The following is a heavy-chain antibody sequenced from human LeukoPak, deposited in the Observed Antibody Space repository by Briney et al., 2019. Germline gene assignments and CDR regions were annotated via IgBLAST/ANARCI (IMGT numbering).Heavy chain of an antibody. Sequence: LWASVKVSCKASGYTFTGYYMHWVRQAPGQGLEWMGWINPNSGGTNYAQKFQGRVTMTRDTSISTAYMELSRLRSDDTAVYYCARVYYYGSGSYYGAFDIWGQGTMVTVSS. V-gene: IGHV1-2*02. CDR3: ARVYYYGSGSYYGAFDI. D-gene: IGHD3-10*01. CDR2: INPNSGGT. J-gene: IGHJ3*02. CDR1: GYTFTGYY.